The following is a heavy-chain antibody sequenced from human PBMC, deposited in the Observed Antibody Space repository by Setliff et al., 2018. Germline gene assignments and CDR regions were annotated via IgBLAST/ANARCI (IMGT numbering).Heavy chain of an antibody. V-gene: IGHV4-31*03. CDR2: IYYSGST. D-gene: IGHD3-22*01. CDR1: GGSISGGGYY. Sequence: SETLSLTCTVSGGSISGGGYYWSWIRQHPRKGLEWIGYIYYSGSTNYTPSLKSRVTLSVDTSRNHFSLKLNSVTAADTAVYYCARSGYYSIDAFDIWGQGTMVTVSS. CDR3: ARSGYYSIDAFDI. J-gene: IGHJ3*02.